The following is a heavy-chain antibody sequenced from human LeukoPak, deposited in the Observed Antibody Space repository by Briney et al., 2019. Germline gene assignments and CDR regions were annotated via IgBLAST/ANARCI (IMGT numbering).Heavy chain of an antibody. J-gene: IGHJ4*02. CDR1: GGSISSYY. V-gene: IGHV4-59*12. Sequence: SETLSLTCTVSGGSISSYYWSWIRQPPGKGLEWIGDVYQSGTTHYNPSLENRVTISIDKSNNQFSLTLTSVTAADTAVYYCARSRGYSSRAFDYWGQGTLVAVSS. CDR3: ARSRGYSSRAFDY. CDR2: VYQSGTT. D-gene: IGHD5-18*01.